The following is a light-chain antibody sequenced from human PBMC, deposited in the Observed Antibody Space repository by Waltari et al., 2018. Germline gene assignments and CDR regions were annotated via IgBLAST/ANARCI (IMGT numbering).Light chain of an antibody. CDR3: QSYDRSLSVV. CDR2: GNN. Sequence: QSALTQPPSVSGAPGQRITISCTGSGSNIGAGYDVHWSQQFPGTAPKLLLSGNNNRPSGVPDRFFGSKTGTSASLAITGLQAEDEADYYCQSYDRSLSVVFGGGTKLTVL. CDR1: GSNIGAGYD. J-gene: IGLJ2*01. V-gene: IGLV1-40*01.